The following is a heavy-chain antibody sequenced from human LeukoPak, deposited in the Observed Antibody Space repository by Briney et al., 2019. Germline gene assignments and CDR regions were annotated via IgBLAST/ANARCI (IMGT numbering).Heavy chain of an antibody. CDR3: TRDSTTFRFGY. V-gene: IGHV3-53*01. D-gene: IGHD1-26*01. CDR1: GFTFSRCA. Sequence: GGSLRLSCAASGFTFSRCAMSWVRQAPGKGLEWVSLIYSGDIPYYVDSVKGRFTISRDNSKNMLYLQMNSLRVEDTAVYYCTRDSTTFRFGYWGQGSLVTVSS. J-gene: IGHJ4*02. CDR2: IYSGDIP.